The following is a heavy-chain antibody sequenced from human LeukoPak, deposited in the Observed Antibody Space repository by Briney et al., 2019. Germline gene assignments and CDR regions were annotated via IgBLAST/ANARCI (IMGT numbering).Heavy chain of an antibody. Sequence: GRSLRLSCADSGFTFSIHCMHWVRHAPGKGLVCGSRTKSDARTTSSADSVKGRFTIYRENAKNTLYMQMNSLRAEDTAVYYCDRGATSAYYQDYWGEGTLVTVSS. V-gene: IGHV3-74*01. CDR2: TKSDARTT. CDR1: GFTFSIHC. J-gene: IGHJ4*02. D-gene: IGHD1-26*01. CDR3: DRGATSAYYQDY.